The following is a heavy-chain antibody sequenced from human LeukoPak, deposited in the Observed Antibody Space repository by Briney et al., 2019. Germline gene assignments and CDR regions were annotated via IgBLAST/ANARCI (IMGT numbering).Heavy chain of an antibody. V-gene: IGHV3-21*01. CDR3: ARTILYYYGSGKGGDY. CDR1: GFTFRSYS. J-gene: IGHJ4*02. CDR2: ISDDSNYI. Sequence: GGSLRLSCAASGFTFRSYSMSWVRQAPGKGLEWVSSISDDSNYIYYADSVEGRFTISRDNAKNSLYLQMNSLRAEDTAVYYCARTILYYYGSGKGGDYWGQGTLVTVSS. D-gene: IGHD3-10*01.